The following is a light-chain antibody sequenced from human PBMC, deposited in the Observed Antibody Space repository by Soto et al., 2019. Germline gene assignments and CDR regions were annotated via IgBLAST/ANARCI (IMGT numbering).Light chain of an antibody. CDR2: DAS. CDR1: QSVSSY. J-gene: IGKJ4*01. V-gene: IGKV3-11*01. CDR3: QQRSNWPELT. Sequence: EIVLTQSPATLSLSPGERATLSCRASQSVSSYLAWYQQKPGQAPRLLIYDASNRATGIPARFSGSVSGTDFTLTISSLEPEDFALYYCQQRSNWPELTFGGGTKVEIK.